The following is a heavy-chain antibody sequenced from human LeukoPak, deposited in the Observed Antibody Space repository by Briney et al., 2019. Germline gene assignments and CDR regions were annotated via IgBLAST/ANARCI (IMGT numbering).Heavy chain of an antibody. V-gene: IGHV3-23*01. CDR2: ISGSGGSA. D-gene: IGHD6-13*01. CDR3: AKGMGKQAAGLYYLDY. CDR1: GFTFSAYS. J-gene: IGHJ4*02. Sequence: PGGSLRLSCAASGFTFSAYSMSWVRQAPGKGLEWVSAISGSGGSAYYADSVKGRLTISRDNSKNTLFLQMNGLRTEDTAVYYCAKGMGKQAAGLYYLDYWGQGTLVTVSS.